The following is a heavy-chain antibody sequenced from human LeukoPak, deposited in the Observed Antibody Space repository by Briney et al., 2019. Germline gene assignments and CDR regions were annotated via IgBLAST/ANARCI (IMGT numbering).Heavy chain of an antibody. Sequence: ASVKVSCKASGYTFTGYYMHWVRQAPGQGLEWMGWINPNSGGTNYAQKFQGRVTMTRDTSISTAYMELSGLRSDDTAVYYCARGYGGNSVYYYMDVWGKGTTVTISS. D-gene: IGHD4-23*01. CDR2: INPNSGGT. CDR3: ARGYGGNSVYYYMDV. J-gene: IGHJ6*03. CDR1: GYTFTGYY. V-gene: IGHV1-2*02.